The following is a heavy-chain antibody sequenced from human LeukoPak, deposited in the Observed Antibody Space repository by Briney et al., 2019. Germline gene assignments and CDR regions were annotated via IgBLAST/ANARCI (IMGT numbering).Heavy chain of an antibody. Sequence: GASVKVSCKASRGTFSSYAISWVRQAPGQGLEWMGGIIPIFGTANYAQKFQGRDTITADESTSTAYMELSSLRSEDTAVYYCARDRYCSGGSCSYPPGFDYWGQGTLVTVSS. CDR3: ARDRYCSGGSCSYPPGFDY. J-gene: IGHJ4*02. CDR1: RGTFSSYA. CDR2: IIPIFGTA. V-gene: IGHV1-69*13. D-gene: IGHD2-15*01.